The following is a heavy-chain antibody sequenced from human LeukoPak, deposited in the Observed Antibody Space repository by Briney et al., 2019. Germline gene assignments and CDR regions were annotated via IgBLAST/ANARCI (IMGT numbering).Heavy chain of an antibody. V-gene: IGHV4-4*07. Sequence: PSETLSLTCTVSGGSISNYYWSWIRQPAGKGLQWIGRIYTSGNTNYNPSLKSRVTMSADTSKNQLSLKLSSVTAADTAVYYCARGGYCSSSSCYPYNMDVWGKGTTVTVSS. CDR2: IYTSGNT. CDR1: GGSISNYY. J-gene: IGHJ6*03. D-gene: IGHD2-2*03. CDR3: ARGGYCSSSSCYPYNMDV.